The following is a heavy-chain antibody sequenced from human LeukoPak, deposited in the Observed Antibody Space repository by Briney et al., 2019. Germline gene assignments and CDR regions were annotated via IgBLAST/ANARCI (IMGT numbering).Heavy chain of an antibody. V-gene: IGHV3-53*01. J-gene: IGHJ6*03. CDR1: GFTVSSNY. CDR2: IYSGGST. Sequence: GGSLRLSCAASGFTVSSNYMSWVRQAPGEGLEWVSVIYSGGSTYYADSVKGRFTISRDNSKNTLYLQMNSLRAEDTAVYYCARAPADGSSGYYGYYYYYYYMDVWGKGTTVTVSS. CDR3: ARAPADGSSGYYGYYYYYYYMDV. D-gene: IGHD3-22*01.